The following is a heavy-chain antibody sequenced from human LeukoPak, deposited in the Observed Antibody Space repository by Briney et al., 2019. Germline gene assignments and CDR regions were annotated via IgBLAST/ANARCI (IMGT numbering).Heavy chain of an antibody. D-gene: IGHD3-9*01. Sequence: ASVKVSCKASGYTFTSYAMHWVRQAPGQRLEWMGWINAGNGNTKYSQKFQGRVTITRDTSASTAYMELSSLRSEDTAVYYCARSSGGILTEFDYWGQGTLVTVSS. CDR1: GYTFTSYA. J-gene: IGHJ4*02. CDR2: INAGNGNT. V-gene: IGHV1-3*01. CDR3: ARSSGGILTEFDY.